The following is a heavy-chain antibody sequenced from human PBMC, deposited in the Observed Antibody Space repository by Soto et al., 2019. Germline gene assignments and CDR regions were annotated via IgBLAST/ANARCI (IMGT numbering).Heavy chain of an antibody. V-gene: IGHV1-3*01. CDR3: VRRHVSATGIDWFDP. CDR2: INAANGDT. CDR1: GYTFTSYG. J-gene: IGHJ5*02. Sequence: ASVKVSCKSSGYTFTSYGIHWVRQAPGQRLEWMGWINAANGDTKYSPKFQGRVTITRDTSASTAYMELSSLRSEDTAVYYCVRRHVSATGIDWFDPWGKGTLVNV. D-gene: IGHD6-13*01.